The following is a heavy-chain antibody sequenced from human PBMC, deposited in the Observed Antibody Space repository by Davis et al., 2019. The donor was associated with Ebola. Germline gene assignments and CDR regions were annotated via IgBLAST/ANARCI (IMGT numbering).Heavy chain of an antibody. V-gene: IGHV3-53*04. CDR3: AGGPKRWLQLGY. J-gene: IGHJ4*02. CDR2: IYSGGST. Sequence: GESLKISCAASKFTLSSYWMSWVRQAPGKGLEWVSVIYSGGSTYYADSVKGRFTISRHNSKNTLYLQMNSLRAEDTAVYYCAGGPKRWLQLGYWGQGTLVTVSS. D-gene: IGHD5-24*01. CDR1: KFTLSSYW.